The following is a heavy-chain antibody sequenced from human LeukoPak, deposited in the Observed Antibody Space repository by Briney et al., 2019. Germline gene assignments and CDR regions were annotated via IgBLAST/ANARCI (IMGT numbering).Heavy chain of an antibody. J-gene: IGHJ4*02. CDR3: AKPYYYGSRSYMDY. CDR2: ISYDGSNT. V-gene: IGHV3-30*18. CDR1: GFTFSSYG. D-gene: IGHD3-10*01. Sequence: GGSLRLSCAASGFTFSSYGMHWVRQAPGKGLEWVAVISYDGSNTYYADSVKGRFTISRDNSKNMLYLQMNSLRADDTAVYYCAKPYYYGSRSYMDYWGQGTLVTVSS.